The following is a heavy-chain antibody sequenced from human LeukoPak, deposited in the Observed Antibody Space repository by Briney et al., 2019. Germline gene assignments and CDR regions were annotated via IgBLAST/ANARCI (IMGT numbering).Heavy chain of an antibody. CDR1: GGSLSSYF. CDR3: ARDRFVVVPGGYFDY. Sequence: SETLSLTCTVSGGSLSSYFWSWIRQPPGKGLEWIGYIYYNGNTNYNPPLKSRVTISVDTSKNQFSLKLTSVTAADTAVYYCARDRFVVVPGGYFDYWGQGTLVTVSS. J-gene: IGHJ4*02. D-gene: IGHD2-2*01. CDR2: IYYNGNT. V-gene: IGHV4-59*01.